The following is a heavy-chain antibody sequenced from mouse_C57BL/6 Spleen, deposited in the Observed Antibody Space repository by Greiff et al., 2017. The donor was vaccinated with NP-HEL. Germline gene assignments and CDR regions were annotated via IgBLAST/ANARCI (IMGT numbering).Heavy chain of an antibody. Sequence: EVQLQQSGPVLVKPGASVKMSCKASGYTFTDYYMNWVKQSHGKSLEWIGVINPYNGGTSYNQKFKGKATLTVDKSSSTAYMELNSLTSEDSAVYYCARRDDGYYYYYAMDYWGQGTSVTVSS. CDR3: ARRDDGYYYYYAMDY. CDR1: GYTFTDYY. V-gene: IGHV1-19*01. J-gene: IGHJ4*01. CDR2: INPYNGGT. D-gene: IGHD2-3*01.